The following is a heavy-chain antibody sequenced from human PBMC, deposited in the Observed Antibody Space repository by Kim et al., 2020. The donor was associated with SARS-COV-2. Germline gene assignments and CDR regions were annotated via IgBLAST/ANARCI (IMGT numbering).Heavy chain of an antibody. D-gene: IGHD2-15*01. CDR2: ISYDGSNK. CDR1: GFTFSSYG. J-gene: IGHJ6*02. Sequence: GGSLRLSCAASGFTFSSYGMHWVRQAPGKGLEWVAVISYDGSNKYYADSVKGRFTISRDNSKNTLYLQMNSLRAEDTAVYYCAKNNGLGYCSGGSCYPYYYGMDVWGQGTTVTVSS. CDR3: AKNNGLGYCSGGSCYPYYYGMDV. V-gene: IGHV3-30*18.